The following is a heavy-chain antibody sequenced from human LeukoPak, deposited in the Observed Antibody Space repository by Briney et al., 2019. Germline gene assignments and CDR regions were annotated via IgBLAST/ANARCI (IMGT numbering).Heavy chain of an antibody. CDR2: IYTSGST. J-gene: IGHJ4*02. V-gene: IGHV4-61*02. CDR3: ARGLLGLYCSSTSCLHFDY. Sequence: SETLSLTCTVSGGSISSGGYYWSWIRQPAGKGLERIGRIYTSGSTNYNPSLKSRVTISVDTSKNQFSLKLSSVTAPDTAVYYCARGLLGLYCSSTSCLHFDYWGQGTQVTVSS. CDR1: GGSISSGGYY. D-gene: IGHD2-2*01.